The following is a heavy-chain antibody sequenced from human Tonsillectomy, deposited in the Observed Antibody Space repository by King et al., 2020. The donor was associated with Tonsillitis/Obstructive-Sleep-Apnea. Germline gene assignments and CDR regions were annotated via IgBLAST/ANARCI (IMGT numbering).Heavy chain of an antibody. D-gene: IGHD4-23*01. Sequence: VQLVESGGGVVQPGRSLRLSCAASGFTFSNYGMHWVRQAPGKGLEWVAVISYNGSNISHADSVKGRFTISRDNSKNTLYLQMSSLRAEDTALYYCAQDLSVARWGQGTLVTVSS. CDR1: GFTFSNYG. J-gene: IGHJ4*02. CDR2: ISYNGSNI. V-gene: IGHV3-30*18. CDR3: AQDLSVAR.